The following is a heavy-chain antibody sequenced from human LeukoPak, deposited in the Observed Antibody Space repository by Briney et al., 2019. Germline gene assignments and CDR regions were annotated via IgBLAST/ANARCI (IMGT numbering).Heavy chain of an antibody. D-gene: IGHD2-2*01. J-gene: IGHJ6*02. V-gene: IGHV1-18*01. CDR2: ISAYNGNT. CDR1: GYTFTSYG. Sequence: ASVKVSCKASGYTFTSYGISWVRQAPGQGLEWMGWISAYNGNTNYAQKLQGRVTMTTDTSTSTAYMELRSLRSDDTAVYYFASGNRRYCSSTSRYGVGYYYGMDVWGQGTAVTVSS. CDR3: ASGNRRYCSSTSRYGVGYYYGMDV.